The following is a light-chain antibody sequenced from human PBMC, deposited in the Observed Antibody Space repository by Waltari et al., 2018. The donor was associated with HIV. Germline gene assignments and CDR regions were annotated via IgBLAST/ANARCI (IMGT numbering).Light chain of an antibody. CDR3: QQRSNPLT. Sequence: EIVLTQSPATLSLSPGERATLSCRASQSVSSYLAWYQQKPVHAPILLIYDTSNCTTGIPARFSGSGSGTDFTLTISSLEPEDCAVYDGQQRSNPLTFGGGTKVEIK. V-gene: IGKV3-11*01. CDR1: QSVSSY. CDR2: DTS. J-gene: IGKJ4*01.